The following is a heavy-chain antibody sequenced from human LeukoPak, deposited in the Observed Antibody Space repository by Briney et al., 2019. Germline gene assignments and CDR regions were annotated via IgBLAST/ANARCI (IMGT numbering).Heavy chain of an antibody. Sequence: SQTLSLTCTVSGGSSSSGDYYWSWIRQPPGKGLEWIGYIYYSGSTYYNPSLKSRVTISVHTSKNQFSLKLSSVTAADTAVYYCARYCSSTSCYGWFDPWGQGTLVTVSS. CDR3: ARYCSSTSCYGWFDP. CDR2: IYYSGST. CDR1: GGSSSSGDYY. V-gene: IGHV4-30-4*08. J-gene: IGHJ5*02. D-gene: IGHD2-2*01.